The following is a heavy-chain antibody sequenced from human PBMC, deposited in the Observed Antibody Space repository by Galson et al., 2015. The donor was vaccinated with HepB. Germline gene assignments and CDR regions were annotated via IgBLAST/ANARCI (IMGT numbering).Heavy chain of an antibody. CDR2: ISAYNGNT. J-gene: IGHJ4*02. D-gene: IGHD6-25*01. V-gene: IGHV1-18*04. Sequence: SVKVSCKASGYTFTSYGISWVRQAPGQGLEWMGWISAYNGNTNYAQKLQGRVTMTTDTSTSTAYMELRSLRSDDTAVYYCARDREFSSGPVELDYWGQGTLVTVSS. CDR1: GYTFTSYG. CDR3: ARDREFSSGPVELDY.